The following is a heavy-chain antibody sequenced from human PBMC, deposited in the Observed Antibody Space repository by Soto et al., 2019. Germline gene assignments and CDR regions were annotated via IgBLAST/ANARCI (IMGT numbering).Heavy chain of an antibody. J-gene: IGHJ4*02. CDR1: GFTLTNYA. CDR3: AREHDWNYDY. V-gene: IGHV1-3*01. D-gene: IGHD1-7*01. CDR2: IHGGNGNT. Sequence: ASVKVSCKASGFTLTNYAMRWVRQAPGQRLEWMGWIHGGNGNTKYSQRFQDRVTITRDTSASTAYMELSSLRSEDTAVYYCAREHDWNYDYWGQGTLVTVSS.